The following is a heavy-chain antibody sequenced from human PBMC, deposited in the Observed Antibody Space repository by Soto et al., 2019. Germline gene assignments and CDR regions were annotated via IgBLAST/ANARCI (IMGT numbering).Heavy chain of an antibody. V-gene: IGHV4-39*01. CDR1: GGSISSSSYY. Sequence: SETLSLTCTVSGGSISSSSYYWGWIRQPPGKGLEWIGSIYYSGSTYYNPSLKSRVTISVDTSKNQFSLKLSSVTAADTAVYYCERHQVDTARVNLPYYYYGMDVWGQRTTVPVSS. CDR2: IYYSGST. D-gene: IGHD5-18*01. CDR3: ERHQVDTARVNLPYYYYGMDV. J-gene: IGHJ6*02.